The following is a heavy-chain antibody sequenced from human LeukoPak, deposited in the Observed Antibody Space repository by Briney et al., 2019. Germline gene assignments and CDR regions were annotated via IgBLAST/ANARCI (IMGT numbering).Heavy chain of an antibody. D-gene: IGHD3-22*01. CDR3: ARLSDSGGYYDYFDY. CDR1: GYSFTSYW. CDR2: IYPGDSDT. V-gene: IGHV5-51*01. J-gene: IGHJ4*02. Sequence: GESLKISCKGSGYSFTSYWIGWVRQMPGKGLEWMAIIYPGDSDTRYSPSFQGQVTISADKSISVTYLQWSSLKASDTAMYYCARLSDSGGYYDYFDYWGQGTLVTVSS.